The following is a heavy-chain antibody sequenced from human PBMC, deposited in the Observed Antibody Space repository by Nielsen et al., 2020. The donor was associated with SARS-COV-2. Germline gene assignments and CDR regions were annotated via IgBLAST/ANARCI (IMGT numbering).Heavy chain of an antibody. CDR1: GFTFDDYA. D-gene: IGHD1-26*01. CDR2: ISWNSGSI. J-gene: IGHJ4*02. V-gene: IGHV3-9*01. CDR3: ARKYSGSYIGYFDY. Sequence: GGSLRLSCAASGFTFDDYAMHWVRQAPGKGLEWVSGISWNSGSIGYADSVKGRFTISRDNAKNSLYLQMNSLRAEDTALYYCARKYSGSYIGYFDYWGQGTLVTVSS.